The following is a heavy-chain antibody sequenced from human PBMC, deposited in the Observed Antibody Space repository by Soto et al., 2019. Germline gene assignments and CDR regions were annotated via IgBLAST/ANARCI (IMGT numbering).Heavy chain of an antibody. CDR2: INPSGDST. Sequence: GGSLRLSCVASGFTFSRHGLCWVRQAPGKGLEWVSTINPSGDSTFYADSVKGRFTITRDNSKNTVYLQMNSHSDGDTAVYLCAKVDVSTAGSFNYWGQGALDTVST. V-gene: IGHV3-23*01. J-gene: IGHJ4*01. D-gene: IGHD6-13*01. CDR3: AKVDVSTAGSFNY. CDR1: GFTFSRHG.